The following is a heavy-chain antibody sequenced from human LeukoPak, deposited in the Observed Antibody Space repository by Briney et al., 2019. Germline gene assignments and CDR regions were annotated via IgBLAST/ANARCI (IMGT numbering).Heavy chain of an antibody. CDR2: IYYSGST. CDR3: ARGSYSGSYLYYYYGMDV. V-gene: IGHV4-59*08. D-gene: IGHD1-26*01. J-gene: IGHJ6*02. CDR1: GGSLNGYY. Sequence: ENLSLTCAVSGGSLNGYYWSWIRQPPGKGLEWVGFIYYSGSTNYSPYLKSRVTISVDTSKNQFSLKLRSVTAADTAVYYCARGSYSGSYLYYYYGMDVWGQGTTVTVSS.